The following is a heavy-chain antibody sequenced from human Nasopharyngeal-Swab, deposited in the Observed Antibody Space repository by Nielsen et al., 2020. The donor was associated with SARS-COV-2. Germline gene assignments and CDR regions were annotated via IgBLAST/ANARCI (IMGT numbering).Heavy chain of an antibody. CDR1: GFTVSSNY. CDR2: IRSKAYGGTT. J-gene: IGHJ2*01. D-gene: IGHD4-17*01. V-gene: IGHV3-49*04. CDR3: TRAAPTVTTWYFDL. Sequence: GESLKISCAASGFTVSSNYMSWVRQAPGKGLEWVGFIRSKAYGGTTEYAASVKGRFTISRDDSKSIAYLQMNSLKTEDTAVYYCTRAAPTVTTWYFDLWGRGTLVTVSS.